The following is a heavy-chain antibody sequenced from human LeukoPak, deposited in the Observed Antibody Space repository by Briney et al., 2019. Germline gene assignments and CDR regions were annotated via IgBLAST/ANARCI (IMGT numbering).Heavy chain of an antibody. CDR3: ARDSPQALAILHAFDI. J-gene: IGHJ3*02. CDR2: ISCSGGST. Sequence: PGGSLRLSCAASGFTLSSYAMSWVRQAPGKGLEGVLVISCSGGSTYSADSVKGRFTISRDNSKNTLYLQMNSLRAEDTAVYYCARDSPQALAILHAFDIWGHGTMVTVSS. D-gene: IGHD5-12*01. V-gene: IGHV3-23*01. CDR1: GFTLSSYA.